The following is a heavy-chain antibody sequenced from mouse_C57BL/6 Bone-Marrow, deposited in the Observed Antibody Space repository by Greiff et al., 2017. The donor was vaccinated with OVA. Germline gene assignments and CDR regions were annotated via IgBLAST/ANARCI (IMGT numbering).Heavy chain of an antibody. CDR2: IHPNSGST. J-gene: IGHJ4*01. CDR1: GYTFTSYW. V-gene: IGHV1-64*01. CDR3: ARYYYGSSVYAMDY. D-gene: IGHD1-1*01. Sequence: QVQLQQPGAELVKPGASVKLSCKASGYTFTSYWMHWVKQRPGQGLEWIGMIHPNSGSTNYNEKFKSKATLTVDNSYSTAYMHLSSLTSEDSAVYYCARYYYGSSVYAMDYWGQGTSVTVSS.